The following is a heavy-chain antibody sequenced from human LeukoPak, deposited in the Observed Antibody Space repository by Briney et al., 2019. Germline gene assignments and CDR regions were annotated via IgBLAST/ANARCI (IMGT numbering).Heavy chain of an antibody. D-gene: IGHD1-1*01. J-gene: IGHJ4*02. V-gene: IGHV3-72*01. CDR1: GFTLSDHY. Sequence: PGGSLRLSCAASGFTLSDHYMDWVRQTPGKGLEWVGRSRDKANSYSTEYAASVKGRFSISRDDSKNSLYLHMSSLKTEDTAVYYCTWGFNGNDHGGACWGQGTLATVSS. CDR2: SRDKANSYST. CDR3: TWGFNGNDHGGAC.